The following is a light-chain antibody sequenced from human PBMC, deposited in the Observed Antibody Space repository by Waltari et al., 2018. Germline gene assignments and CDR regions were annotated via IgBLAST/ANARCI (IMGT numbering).Light chain of an antibody. Sequence: EIVLTQSPGTLSLSPGERATLSCRASQSVSRYLAWYQQKPGQAPRLLIYAASIRATGIPDRFSGSGSGTDFSLTISRLEPEDFAMYYCQKYDRLPATFGQGTKVEIK. CDR1: QSVSRY. V-gene: IGKV3-20*01. CDR2: AAS. CDR3: QKYDRLPAT. J-gene: IGKJ1*01.